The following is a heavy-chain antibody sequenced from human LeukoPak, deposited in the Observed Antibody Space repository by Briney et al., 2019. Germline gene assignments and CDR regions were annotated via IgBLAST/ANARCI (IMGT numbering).Heavy chain of an antibody. CDR1: GVNCSSYG. CDR2: IWNGGSKK. V-gene: IGHV3-33*01. J-gene: IGHJ5*02. Sequence: PGRSLRLSCAASGVNCSSYGMHGVRQAPGKGLEWVALIWNGGSKKDYADSVKGRFTISRDNSKNTLYLEMNSLRSEETSVYYCARDLGSSMVRGVIELGWFGPWGQGTLVTVSS. D-gene: IGHD3-10*01. CDR3: ARDLGSSMVRGVIELGWFGP.